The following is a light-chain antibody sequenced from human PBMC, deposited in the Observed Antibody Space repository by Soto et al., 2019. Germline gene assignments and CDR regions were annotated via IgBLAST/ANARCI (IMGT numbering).Light chain of an antibody. Sequence: EVVMTQSPATLSVSPGERATLSCRASQSVGTNLAWYQQKPGQAPRLLIYDTFNRATGIPARFSGSGSGTDFTLTISSLEPEDVGVYYCQQRSSWPWTFGQGTKVEIK. CDR2: DTF. CDR3: QQRSSWPWT. CDR1: QSVGTN. V-gene: IGKV3-11*01. J-gene: IGKJ1*01.